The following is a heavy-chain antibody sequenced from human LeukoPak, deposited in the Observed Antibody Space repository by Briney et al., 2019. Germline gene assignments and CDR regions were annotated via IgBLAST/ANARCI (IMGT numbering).Heavy chain of an antibody. CDR3: AKKRVITTPDAIDWYFDL. D-gene: IGHD3-10*01. CDR2: LSGSGGAT. V-gene: IGHV3-23*01. J-gene: IGHJ2*01. Sequence: GGSLRLSCAASGFTFSNYAMTWVRQAPGKGPEWVSILSGSGGATYYADSVKGRFTISRDNSENTLFLQMNNLGAEDTAVYYCAKKRVITTPDAIDWYFDLWGRGTLVTVSS. CDR1: GFTFSNYA.